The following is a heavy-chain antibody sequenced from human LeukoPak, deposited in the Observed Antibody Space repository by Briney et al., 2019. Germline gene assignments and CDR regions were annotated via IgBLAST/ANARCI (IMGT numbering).Heavy chain of an antibody. CDR3: ARDTWRYYDSSGYSPLGY. D-gene: IGHD3-22*01. CDR1: GGTFSSYA. V-gene: IGHV1-69*05. Sequence: SVKVSCKASGGTFSSYAINWVRQAPGQGLEWMGGIIPIFGTANYAQKFQGRVTITTDESTSTAYMELSSLRSEDTAVYYCARDTWRYYDSSGYSPLGYWGQGTLVTVSS. CDR2: IIPIFGTA. J-gene: IGHJ4*02.